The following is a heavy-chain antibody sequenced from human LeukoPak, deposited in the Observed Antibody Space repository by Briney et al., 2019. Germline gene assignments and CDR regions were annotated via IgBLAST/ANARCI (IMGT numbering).Heavy chain of an antibody. V-gene: IGHV3-30-3*01. CDR2: ISYDGSNK. CDR1: GFTFSSYA. CDR3: ATGITGTTCFDY. Sequence: GGSLRLSCAASGFTFSSYALHWVRQAPGKGLEWVAVISYDGSNKYYADSVKGRFTISRDNSKNTLYLQMNSLRAEDTAVYYCATGITGTTCFDYWGQGTLVTVSS. D-gene: IGHD1-7*01. J-gene: IGHJ4*02.